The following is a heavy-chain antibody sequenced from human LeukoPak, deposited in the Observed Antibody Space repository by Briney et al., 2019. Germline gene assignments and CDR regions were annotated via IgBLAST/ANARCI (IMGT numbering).Heavy chain of an antibody. CDR2: INSDGSST. CDR3: ARGKINIPDGY. Sequence: GGSLRLSCAASGFTFSSYWMHWVRQAPGKGLVWVSRINSDGSSTSYADSVKGRFTISRDNAKNTLYLQMNSLRAEDTAVYYCARGKINIPDGYWGQGTLVTVSS. CDR1: GFTFSSYW. D-gene: IGHD1-14*01. J-gene: IGHJ4*02. V-gene: IGHV3-74*01.